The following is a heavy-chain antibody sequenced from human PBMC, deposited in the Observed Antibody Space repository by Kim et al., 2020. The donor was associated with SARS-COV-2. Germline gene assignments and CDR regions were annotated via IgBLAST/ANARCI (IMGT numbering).Heavy chain of an antibody. CDR1: GFTFSSYS. CDR3: ARCRDDYLDY. V-gene: IGHV3-21*01. CDR2: ISSSSSYI. Sequence: GGSLRLSCAASGFTFSSYSMNWVRQAPGKGLEWVSSISSSSSYIYYADSVKGRFTISRDNAKNSLYLQMNSVRAEDPAVYYCARCRDDYLDYWGQGTLVTVSS. D-gene: IGHD2-21*01. J-gene: IGHJ4*02.